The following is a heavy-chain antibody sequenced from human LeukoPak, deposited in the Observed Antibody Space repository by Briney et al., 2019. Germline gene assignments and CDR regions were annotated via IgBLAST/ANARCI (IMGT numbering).Heavy chain of an antibody. D-gene: IGHD3-22*01. J-gene: IGHJ2*01. CDR3: ARCLYYRACNFDL. Sequence: PSETLSLTCTVSGASISSYYWSWIRQPPGKGLEWIGYMSYSGSTNYNPSLQSRVAISVDTSKTQSSLKVNSVTAAATAVYFCARCLYYRACNFDLWGRGTLVTVSS. CDR1: GASISSYY. CDR2: MSYSGST. V-gene: IGHV4-59*01.